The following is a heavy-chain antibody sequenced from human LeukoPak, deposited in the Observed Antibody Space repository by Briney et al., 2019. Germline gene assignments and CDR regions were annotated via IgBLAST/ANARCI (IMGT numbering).Heavy chain of an antibody. D-gene: IGHD2-2*01. CDR3: AKGYSRDTNCHPRLGLVC. V-gene: IGHV3-23*01. CDR2: ISVSGAYK. Sequence: PGGSLRLSCPASGFTFRTHAMTWVCQAPGKGLEWVSSISVSGAYKYYADSVKGRFTISRDDSKNTLSLQMNSLRAEDTAVYYCAKGYSRDTNCHPRLGLVCWGQGTLVTVSS. J-gene: IGHJ4*02. CDR1: GFTFRTHA.